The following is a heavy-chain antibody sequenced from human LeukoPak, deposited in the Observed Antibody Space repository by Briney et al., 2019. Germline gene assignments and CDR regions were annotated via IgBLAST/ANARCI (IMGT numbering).Heavy chain of an antibody. V-gene: IGHV4-39*07. Sequence: PSETLSLTCTVSGGSISSSSYYWGWIRQPPGQGLEWIGSIYYSGSTYYNPSLKSRVTISVDTSKNQFSLKLSSVTAADTAVYYCARASDWFDPWGQGTLVTVSS. CDR1: GGSISSSSYY. CDR2: IYYSGST. CDR3: ARASDWFDP. J-gene: IGHJ5*02.